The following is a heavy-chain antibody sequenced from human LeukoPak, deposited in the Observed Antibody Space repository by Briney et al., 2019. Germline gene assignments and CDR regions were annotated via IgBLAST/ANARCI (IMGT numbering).Heavy chain of an antibody. J-gene: IGHJ4*02. D-gene: IGHD1-14*01. CDR1: GFSFSTWS. CDR2: ISSNSRYI. Sequence: GGSLRLSCAASGFSFSTWSINWVRQAPGKGLEWVSSISSNSRYIYYADSVKGRFTISRDNAENSLFLQMSSLRAEDTAVYYCARENHGSFDYWGQGTLVTVSS. CDR3: ARENHGSFDY. V-gene: IGHV3-21*01.